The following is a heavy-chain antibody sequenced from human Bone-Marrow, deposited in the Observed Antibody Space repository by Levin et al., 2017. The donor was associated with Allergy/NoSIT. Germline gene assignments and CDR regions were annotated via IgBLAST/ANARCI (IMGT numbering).Heavy chain of an antibody. CDR1: GFTFSSYA. CDR2: ISGSGGST. D-gene: IGHD2-2*01. Sequence: ASVKVSCAASGFTFSSYAMSWVRQAPGKGLEWVSAISGSGGSTYYADSVKGRFTISRDNSKNTLYLQMNSLRAEDTAVYYCAKAPSLVPAAIGANWFDPWGQGTLVTVSS. J-gene: IGHJ5*02. CDR3: AKAPSLVPAAIGANWFDP. V-gene: IGHV3-23*01.